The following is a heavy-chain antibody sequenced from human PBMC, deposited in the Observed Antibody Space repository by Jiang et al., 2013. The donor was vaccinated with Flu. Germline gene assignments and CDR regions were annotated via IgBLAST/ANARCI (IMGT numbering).Heavy chain of an antibody. V-gene: IGHV1-2*04. J-gene: IGHJ4*02. CDR3: ARGYGSGSYYYTY. Sequence: YTFTGYYMHWVRQAPGQGLEWMGWINPNSGGTNYAQKFQGWVTMTRDTSISTAYMELSRLRSDDTAVYYCARGYGSGSYYYTYWGQGTLVTVSS. D-gene: IGHD3-10*01. CDR1: YTFTGYY. CDR2: INPNSGGT.